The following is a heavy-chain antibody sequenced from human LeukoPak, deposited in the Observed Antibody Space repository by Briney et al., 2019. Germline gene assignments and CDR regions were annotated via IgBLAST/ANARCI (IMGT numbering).Heavy chain of an antibody. CDR3: ARDRIFGVVYYFDY. CDR1: GFTFSSYA. J-gene: IGHJ4*02. D-gene: IGHD3-3*01. CDR2: ISYDGSNK. V-gene: IGHV3-30-3*01. Sequence: PGGSLRLSCAASGFTFSSYAMHWVRQAPGKGLEWVAVISYDGSNKYYADSVKGRFTISRDNSKNTLYLQMNSLRAEDTAVYYCARDRIFGVVYYFDYWGQGTLVTVSS.